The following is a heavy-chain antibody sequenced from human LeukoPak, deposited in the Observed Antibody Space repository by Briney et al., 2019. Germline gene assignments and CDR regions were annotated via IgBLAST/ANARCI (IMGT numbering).Heavy chain of an antibody. CDR1: GGTFSSYA. D-gene: IGHD2-15*01. J-gene: IGHJ4*02. CDR3: ARATRGYCSGGSSPILRY. Sequence: ASVKVSCKASGGTFSSYAISRVRQAPGQGLEWMGGIIPIFGTANYAQKFQGRVTITADESTSTAYMELSSLRSEDTAVYYCARATRGYCSGGSSPILRYWGQGTLVTVSS. CDR2: IIPIFGTA. V-gene: IGHV1-69*13.